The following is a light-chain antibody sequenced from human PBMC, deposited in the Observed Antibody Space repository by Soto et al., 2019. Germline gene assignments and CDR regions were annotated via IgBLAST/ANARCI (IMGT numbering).Light chain of an antibody. J-gene: IGLJ2*01. V-gene: IGLV2-14*01. CDR2: EVS. CDR3: AGWDDSLNGVV. Sequence: QSALAQPASVSGSPGQSITISCSGTSSDIGYYNYVSWYQQHPGKAPKLVLYEVSYRPSGISNRFSGSKSGNTASLTISGLQAEDEADYYCAGWDDSLNGVVFGGGTKLTVL. CDR1: SSDIGYYNY.